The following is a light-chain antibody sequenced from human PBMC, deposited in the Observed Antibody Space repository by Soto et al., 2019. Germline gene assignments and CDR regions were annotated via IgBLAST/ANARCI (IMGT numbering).Light chain of an antibody. Sequence: DIQLTQSPSFLSASVGDRVTITCRASQGISSYLAWYQQKPGNAPKLLIYAASTLQSGVPSRFSGSGSGTDFTLTISSLQPEDFATYHCQQSYSIPRYTFGQGTKVDIK. CDR3: QQSYSIPRYT. V-gene: IGKV1-9*01. CDR1: QGISSY. CDR2: AAS. J-gene: IGKJ2*01.